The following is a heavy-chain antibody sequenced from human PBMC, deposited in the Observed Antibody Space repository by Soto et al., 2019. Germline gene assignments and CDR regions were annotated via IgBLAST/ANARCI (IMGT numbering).Heavy chain of an antibody. CDR1: GGTFSSYA. J-gene: IGHJ3*02. Sequence: QVQLVQSGAEVKKPGSSVKVSCKASGGTFSSYAISWVRQAPGQGLEWMGGIIPIFGTANYAQKFQGRVTITADKFTSTAYMELSSLRSEDTAVYYCARPETYYYDSSGYYPHAFDIWGQGTMVTVSS. CDR3: ARPETYYYDSSGYYPHAFDI. D-gene: IGHD3-22*01. CDR2: IIPIFGTA. V-gene: IGHV1-69*06.